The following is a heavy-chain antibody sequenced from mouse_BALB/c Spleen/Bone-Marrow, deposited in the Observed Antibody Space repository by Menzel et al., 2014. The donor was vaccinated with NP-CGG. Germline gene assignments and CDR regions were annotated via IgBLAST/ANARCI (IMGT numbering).Heavy chain of an antibody. D-gene: IGHD2-4*01. J-gene: IGHJ4*01. CDR2: ISRGGSYT. V-gene: IGHV5-6*02. CDR1: GSTFSSYG. Sequence: EVKLVESGGDLVKPGGSLKLSCAASGSTFSSYGMSWVRQTPDKRLEWVATISRGGSYTYYPDSVKGRFTISRDNAKNTLYLQMSSLKSEDTIMYFCARDTMITYYYAMDYWGQGTSVTVSS. CDR3: ARDTMITYYYAMDY.